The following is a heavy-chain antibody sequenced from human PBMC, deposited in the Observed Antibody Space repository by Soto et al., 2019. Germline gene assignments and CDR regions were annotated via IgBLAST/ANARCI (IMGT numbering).Heavy chain of an antibody. V-gene: IGHV2-5*02. CDR2: IYWDGDK. CDR1: GFSLTVRTAG. J-gene: IGHJ3*01. D-gene: IGHD3-16*02. Sequence: QITLKESGPALVTPTQTLTLTCTFSGFSLTVRTAGVAWIRQPPGKALEWLAVIYWDGDKRYNPSLTSRLAIATDTSRNQVVLTMTDIDPVDAGTYYCAHLMITYGGVVADDAFDFWGPGTMVAVSS. CDR3: AHLMITYGGVVADDAFDF.